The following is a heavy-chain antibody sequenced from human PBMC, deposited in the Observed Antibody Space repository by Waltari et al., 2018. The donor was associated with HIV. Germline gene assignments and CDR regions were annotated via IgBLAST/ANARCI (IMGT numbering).Heavy chain of an antibody. CDR3: ARGGFYGSGSKVN. V-gene: IGHV3-7*04. J-gene: IGHJ4*02. D-gene: IGHD3-10*01. CDR1: GFTLRSHW. Sequence: EVQLVESGGGLVQPVGSLRLPCAASGFTLRSHWMSWVRQASGKGLGWVANIKQDGREKYYVDSVNGRFTISRDNAENSLYLQMNSLRAEDTAVYYCARGGFYGSGSKVNWGQGTLVTVSS. CDR2: IKQDGREK.